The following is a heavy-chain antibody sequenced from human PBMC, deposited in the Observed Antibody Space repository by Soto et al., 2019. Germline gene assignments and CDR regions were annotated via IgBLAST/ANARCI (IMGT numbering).Heavy chain of an antibody. V-gene: IGHV3-48*03. CDR2: ISDDGASI. CDR1: GLSFSSFA. Sequence: GGSLRLSCEASGLSFSSFAMNWVRQAPGRGLEWVSYISDDGASIYYADSLKGRFTISRDNAKNSLSLQMNNLRAEDTAVYYCARENSVQAWLHHFDHWGLGTLVTVSS. D-gene: IGHD5-18*01. J-gene: IGHJ4*02. CDR3: ARENSVQAWLHHFDH.